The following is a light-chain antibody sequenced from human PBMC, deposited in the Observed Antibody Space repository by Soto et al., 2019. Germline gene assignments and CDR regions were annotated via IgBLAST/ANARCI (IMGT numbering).Light chain of an antibody. V-gene: IGLV2-8*01. Sequence: QSALTQPPSASGSPGQSVTISCTGTSSDVGGYNYVSWYQQHPGKAPKFMIYEVSKRPSGVPDRFSGSKSGNTASLTVSGLQAEDEADYYRSSYAGSNNVLFGGGTKVTVL. J-gene: IGLJ2*01. CDR2: EVS. CDR3: SSYAGSNNVL. CDR1: SSDVGGYNY.